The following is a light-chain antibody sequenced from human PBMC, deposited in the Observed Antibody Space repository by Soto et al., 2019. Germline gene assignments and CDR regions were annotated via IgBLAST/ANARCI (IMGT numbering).Light chain of an antibody. CDR1: QSAISSY. J-gene: IGKJ5*01. CDR2: GAS. CDR3: QQYSSSPIT. V-gene: IGKV3-20*01. Sequence: EIVLTQSPGTLSLSPGERATLSCRASQSAISSYLAWYQQKPGQAPRLLIYGASSRATGIPDRFSGSGSGTDFTLTISGLEPADFAVYYCQQYSSSPITFGQGTRVEIK.